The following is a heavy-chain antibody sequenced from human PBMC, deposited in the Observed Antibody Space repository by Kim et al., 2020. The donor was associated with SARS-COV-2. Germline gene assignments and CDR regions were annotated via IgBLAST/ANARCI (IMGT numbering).Heavy chain of an antibody. V-gene: IGHV4-34*01. CDR2: INHSGST. CDR3: AVYYGSGSYYRMRWFDP. D-gene: IGHD3-10*01. Sequence: SETLSLTCAVYGGSFSGYYWSWIRQPPGKGLEWIGEINHSGSTNYNPSLKSRVTISVDTSKNQFSLKLSSVTAADTAVYYCAVYYGSGSYYRMRWFDPWGQGTLVTVSS. J-gene: IGHJ5*02. CDR1: GGSFSGYY.